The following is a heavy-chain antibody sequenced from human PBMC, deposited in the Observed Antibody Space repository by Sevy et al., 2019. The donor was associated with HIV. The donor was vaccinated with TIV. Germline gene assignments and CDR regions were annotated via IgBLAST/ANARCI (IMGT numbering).Heavy chain of an antibody. Sequence: GGSLRLSCAASGFTFSTYGMHWVRQAPGKGLEWVAVIWFDESNTYYGDSVKGRFTISRDIAKNTLHLQMNSLRAEDTAVYYCTRDLEFYDYGDYGPELMPDYWGQGTLVTVSS. CDR2: IWFDESNT. CDR1: GFTFSTYG. J-gene: IGHJ4*02. D-gene: IGHD4-17*01. CDR3: TRDLEFYDYGDYGPELMPDY. V-gene: IGHV3-33*01.